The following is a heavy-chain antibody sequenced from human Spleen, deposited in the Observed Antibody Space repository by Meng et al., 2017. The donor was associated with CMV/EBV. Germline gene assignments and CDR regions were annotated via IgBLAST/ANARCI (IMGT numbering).Heavy chain of an antibody. CDR1: GFTFSGSA. CDR3: AKPPGGETGSPYYYYGMDV. J-gene: IGHJ6*02. Sequence: GESLKISCAASGFTFSGSAMHWVRQASGKGLEWVGRIRSKANSYATAYAASVKGRFTISRDDSKNTAYLQMNSLKTEDTAVYYCAKPPGGETGSPYYYYGMDVWGQGTTVTVSS. V-gene: IGHV3-73*01. D-gene: IGHD1-1*01. CDR2: IRSKANSYAT.